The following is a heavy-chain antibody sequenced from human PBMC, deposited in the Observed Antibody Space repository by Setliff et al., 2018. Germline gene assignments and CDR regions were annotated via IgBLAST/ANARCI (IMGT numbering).Heavy chain of an antibody. Sequence: SETLSLTCTVSGGSISSSIYYWGWIRQPPGKGLEWIGYIYYSGSTYYNPSLKSRVTISVDTSKNQLSLKLSSVTAADTAVYYCARDRRIVGARHAFDIWGQGTMVTVSS. V-gene: IGHV4-31*03. D-gene: IGHD1-26*01. J-gene: IGHJ3*02. CDR3: ARDRRIVGARHAFDI. CDR2: IYYSGST. CDR1: GGSISSSIYY.